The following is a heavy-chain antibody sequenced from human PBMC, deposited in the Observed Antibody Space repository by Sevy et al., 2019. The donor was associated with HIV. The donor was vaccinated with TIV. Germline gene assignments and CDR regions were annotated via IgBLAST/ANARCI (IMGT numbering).Heavy chain of an antibody. Sequence: SETLSLTCSVSGGSITSNNYYWGWIRQPPGKGLEWIGSIYHSGNTYYNPSLKSRVTVSVDTSRSHFSLKVTSVAASDTAYYFCASQPGYRSTYYGFSLSRTFDSWGPGTLFTVSS. CDR1: GGSITSNNYY. V-gene: IGHV4-39*01. CDR3: ASQPGYRSTYYGFSLSRTFDS. J-gene: IGHJ4*02. D-gene: IGHD6-19*01. CDR2: IYHSGNT.